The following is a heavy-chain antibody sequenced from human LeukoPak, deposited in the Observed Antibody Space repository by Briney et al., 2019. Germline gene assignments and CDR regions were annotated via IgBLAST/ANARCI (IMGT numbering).Heavy chain of an antibody. V-gene: IGHV4-4*02. Sequence: ASETLSLTCGVSGGSITSTNWWSWVRQSPGQGLEWIGEVSLSGITNYNPSLSSRVIMALDTSKNHLSLKLTSVTAADTAVYYCARDGRDGYNRGHWFDPWGQGTLVTVSS. D-gene: IGHD5-24*01. CDR2: VSLSGIT. CDR3: ARDGRDGYNRGHWFDP. J-gene: IGHJ5*02. CDR1: GGSITSTNW.